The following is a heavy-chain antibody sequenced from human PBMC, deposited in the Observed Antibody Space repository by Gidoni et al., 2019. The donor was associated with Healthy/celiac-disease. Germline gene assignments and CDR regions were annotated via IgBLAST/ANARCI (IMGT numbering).Heavy chain of an antibody. Sequence: QVQLVQSGAEVKKPGASVKVSCKASGYTFTSYGISWVRQAPGQGLEWMGWISAYNGNTTYAQKLQGRVTMTTDKSTSTAYMELRSLRSDDTAVYYCAREATGYSSGWYGYWGQGTLVTVSS. J-gene: IGHJ4*02. D-gene: IGHD6-19*01. V-gene: IGHV1-18*01. CDR2: ISAYNGNT. CDR3: AREATGYSSGWYGY. CDR1: GYTFTSYG.